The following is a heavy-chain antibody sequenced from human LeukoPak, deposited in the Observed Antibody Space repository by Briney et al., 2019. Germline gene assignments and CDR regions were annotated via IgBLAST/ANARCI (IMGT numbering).Heavy chain of an antibody. D-gene: IGHD3-3*01. Sequence: GGSLRLSCAASGFTFSSYSMNWVRQTPGKGLEWVSSISSSSSYIYYADSVKGRFTISRDNAKSSLYLQMNSLRAEDTAVYYCARESAVRSHYDFWSGSYNWFDPWGQGTLVTVSS. V-gene: IGHV3-21*01. J-gene: IGHJ5*02. CDR3: ARESAVRSHYDFWSGSYNWFDP. CDR1: GFTFSSYS. CDR2: ISSSSSYI.